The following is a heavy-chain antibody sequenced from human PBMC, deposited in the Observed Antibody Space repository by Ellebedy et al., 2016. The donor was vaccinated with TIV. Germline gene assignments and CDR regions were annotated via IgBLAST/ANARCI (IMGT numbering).Heavy chain of an antibody. J-gene: IGHJ4*02. CDR1: GGSISSSSYY. CDR3: ARMRYCGGDCWYFDY. Sequence: MPSETLSLTCTVSGGSISSSSYYWGWIRQPPGKGLEWIGSIYYTGSTYYKPPLKRRLSISVDTSKNQFSLKLSSVTAADTAVYYCARMRYCGGDCWYFDYWGQGTLVTVSS. CDR2: IYYTGST. D-gene: IGHD2-21*02. V-gene: IGHV4-39*01.